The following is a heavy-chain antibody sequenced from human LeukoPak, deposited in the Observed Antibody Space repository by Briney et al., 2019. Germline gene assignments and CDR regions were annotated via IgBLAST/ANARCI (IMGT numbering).Heavy chain of an antibody. CDR3: ARGPDYGGFNAMDV. D-gene: IGHD4-23*01. Sequence: SETLSLTCVVYGGSFSGYFWSWIRQPPGKGLEWIGEITPSGSTNYSPSLKSRVSISIDTSKKKLSLRLTSVTAADTAVYYCARGPDYGGFNAMDVWGQGTTVAV. J-gene: IGHJ6*02. CDR2: ITPSGST. V-gene: IGHV4-34*01. CDR1: GGSFSGYF.